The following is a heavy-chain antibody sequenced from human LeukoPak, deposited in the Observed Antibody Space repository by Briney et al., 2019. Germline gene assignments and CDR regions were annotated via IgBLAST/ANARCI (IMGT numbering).Heavy chain of an antibody. CDR3: ARQPGSVKDGGLDP. V-gene: IGHV4-59*08. CDR2: IYYTGNI. Sequence: SETLSLTCTVFGGSISDHYWSWMRQPPGKGLEWIGRIYYTGNIDYNPSLKSRVTILLDTSKNQFSLKVTSVTAADTAVYYCARQPGSVKDGGLDPWGQGTLVTVSS. CDR1: GGSISDHY. D-gene: IGHD2-15*01. J-gene: IGHJ5*02.